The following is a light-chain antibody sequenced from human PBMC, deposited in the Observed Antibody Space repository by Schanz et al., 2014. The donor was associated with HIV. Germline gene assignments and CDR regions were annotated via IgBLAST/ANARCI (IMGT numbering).Light chain of an antibody. J-gene: IGLJ3*02. CDR2: GNN. V-gene: IGLV1-44*01. CDR3: CSFAGTIWV. Sequence: QSVLTQPPSVSGTPGQRVTISCSGGTSNIGRNSVNWYQQLPGTAPKLLIYGNNQRPSGVPDRFSGSKSGNTASLTISGLQAEDEADYYCCSFAGTIWVFGGGTKLTVL. CDR1: TSNIGRNS.